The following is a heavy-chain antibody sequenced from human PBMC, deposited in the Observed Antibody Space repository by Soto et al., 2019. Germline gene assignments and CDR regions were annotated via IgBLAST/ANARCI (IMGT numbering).Heavy chain of an antibody. CDR2: INDRGTST. Sequence: EVQLLESGGGLEQPGGSLRLSCAASGFTFRLYAMSWVRQAPGKGLEWVAAINDRGTSTFHADSVKGRFTISRDSSKHTLYLQMNSLRDEDTVVYYCAKGSAGGYPYYFDYWGQGSLLTVSS. D-gene: IGHD6-25*01. CDR3: AKGSAGGYPYYFDY. J-gene: IGHJ4*02. CDR1: GFTFRLYA. V-gene: IGHV3-23*01.